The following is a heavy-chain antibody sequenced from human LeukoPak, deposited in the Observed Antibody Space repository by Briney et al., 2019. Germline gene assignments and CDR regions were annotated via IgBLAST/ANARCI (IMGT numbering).Heavy chain of an antibody. CDR2: IYYSGST. Sequence: PSETLSLTCTVSGGSISSYYWSWIRQPPGKGLGWIGYIYYSGSTNYNPSLKSRVTISVDTSKNQFSLKLSSVTAADTAVYYCARTDTAGNYFDYWGQGTLVTVSS. CDR3: ARTDTAGNYFDY. D-gene: IGHD5-18*01. V-gene: IGHV4-59*01. J-gene: IGHJ4*02. CDR1: GGSISSYY.